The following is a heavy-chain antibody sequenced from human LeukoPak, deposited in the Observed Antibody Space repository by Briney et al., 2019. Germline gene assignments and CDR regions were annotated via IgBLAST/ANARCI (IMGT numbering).Heavy chain of an antibody. D-gene: IGHD3-22*01. J-gene: IGHJ5*02. CDR3: ARDLPCDSSGYYYFLGVQLKNWFDP. CDR1: GYSITNYV. CDR2: INTNTGNP. V-gene: IGHV7-4-1*02. Sequence: ASVKVSCKASGYSITNYVIKWVRQAPGQGLEWMGWINTNTGNPTYAQGFTGRFVFSLDISVSTAFLQITSLKAEDTAVYYCARDLPCDSSGYYYFLGVQLKNWFDPWGQGTLVTVSS.